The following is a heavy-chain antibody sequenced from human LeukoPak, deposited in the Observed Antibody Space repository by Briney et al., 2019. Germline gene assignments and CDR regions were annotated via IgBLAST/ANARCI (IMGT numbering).Heavy chain of an antibody. CDR2: ISSSSSTI. J-gene: IGHJ4*02. D-gene: IGHD3-10*01. Sequence: PGGSLRLSCAASGFTFSSYSMNWVRQAPGKGLEWVSYISSSSSTIYYADSVKGRFTISRDNAKNSLYLQMNSLRAEDTAVYYCARDIPYYYGSGSPFDYWGQGTLVTVSS. V-gene: IGHV3-48*04. CDR1: GFTFSSYS. CDR3: ARDIPYYYGSGSPFDY.